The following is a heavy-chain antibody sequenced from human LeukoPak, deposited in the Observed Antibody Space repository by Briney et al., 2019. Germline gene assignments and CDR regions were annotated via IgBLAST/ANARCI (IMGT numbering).Heavy chain of an antibody. CDR2: IYYSGST. CDR1: GGSISSYY. Sequence: SETLSLTCTVSGGSISSYYWSWIRQPPGKGLEWIGYIYYSGSTNYNPSLESRVTISVDTSKNQFSLKLSSVTAADTAVYYCARDSRMVRGYHYFDYWGQGTLVTVSS. CDR3: ARDSRMVRGYHYFDY. V-gene: IGHV4-59*01. J-gene: IGHJ4*02. D-gene: IGHD3-10*01.